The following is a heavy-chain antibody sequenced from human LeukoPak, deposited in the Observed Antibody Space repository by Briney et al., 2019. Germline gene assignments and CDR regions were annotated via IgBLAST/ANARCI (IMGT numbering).Heavy chain of an antibody. D-gene: IGHD1-26*01. CDR1: GYSFSDYW. J-gene: IGHJ5*02. Sequence: GEPLKISCKASGYSFSDYWIGWVRHMPGKGLEWMTIIYPGDSETRYSPSFQGQVTISADKTISTVYLQWSSLKVSDTAIYYCARRGRGDWFDPWGQGTLVTVSS. CDR2: IYPGDSET. V-gene: IGHV5-51*01. CDR3: ARRGRGDWFDP.